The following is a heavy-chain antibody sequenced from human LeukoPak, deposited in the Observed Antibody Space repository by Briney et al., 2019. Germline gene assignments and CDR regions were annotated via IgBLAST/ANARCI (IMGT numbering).Heavy chain of an antibody. CDR3: ARGRSVTEPEPTNLFDS. CDR1: GYTFTGYY. Sequence: ASVKVSCKASGYTFTGYYMHWVRQAPGQGFEWMGWINPNSGDTTYAQNFQARVTMTRDTSINTAYMELSRLRSDDTAVYYCARGRSVTEPEPTNLFDSWGQEPLSPSPQ. V-gene: IGHV1-2*02. J-gene: IGHJ4*01. D-gene: IGHD1-14*01. CDR2: INPNSGDT.